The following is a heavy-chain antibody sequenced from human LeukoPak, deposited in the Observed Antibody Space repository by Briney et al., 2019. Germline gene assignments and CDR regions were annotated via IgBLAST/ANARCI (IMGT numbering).Heavy chain of an antibody. CDR3: ARDYYDFWSGSGRNGNDYYYYYYMDV. D-gene: IGHD3-3*01. CDR2: IIPIFGTA. V-gene: IGHV1-69*13. Sequence: SVKVSCKASGGTFSSYAISWVRQAPGQGLEWMGGIIPIFGTANYAQKFQGRVTITEDESTSTAYMELSSLRSEDTAVYYCARDYYDFWSGSGRNGNDYYYYYYMDVWGKGTTVTVSS. CDR1: GGTFSSYA. J-gene: IGHJ6*03.